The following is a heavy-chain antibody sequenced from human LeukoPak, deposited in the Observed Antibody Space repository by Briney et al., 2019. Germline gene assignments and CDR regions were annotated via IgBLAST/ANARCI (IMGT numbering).Heavy chain of an antibody. CDR1: GYSISSGYY. V-gene: IGHV4-38-2*02. Sequence: SETLSLTCTVSGYSISSGYYWGWIRQPPGKGLEWIGSIYHSGSTYYNPSLKSRVTISVDTSKNQFSLKLSSVTAADTAVYYCARYYYDSSGYAPSNTYFDYWGQGTLVTVSS. CDR2: IYHSGST. J-gene: IGHJ4*02. D-gene: IGHD3-22*01. CDR3: ARYYYDSSGYAPSNTYFDY.